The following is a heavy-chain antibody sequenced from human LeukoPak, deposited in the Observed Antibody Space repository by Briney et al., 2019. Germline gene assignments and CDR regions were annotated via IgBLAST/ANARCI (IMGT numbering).Heavy chain of an antibody. CDR2: INPSGGST. V-gene: IGHV1-46*01. J-gene: IGHJ4*02. Sequence: ASVKVSCKASGYTFTIYYIHWVRQAPGQGGEGMGVINPSGGSTSYTQKFQGRVTVTRDTSTSTVYMELSSLRSEDTAVYYCARVTVAVGNAFDYWGQGALVTVSS. D-gene: IGHD6-13*01. CDR3: ARVTVAVGNAFDY. CDR1: GYTFTIYY.